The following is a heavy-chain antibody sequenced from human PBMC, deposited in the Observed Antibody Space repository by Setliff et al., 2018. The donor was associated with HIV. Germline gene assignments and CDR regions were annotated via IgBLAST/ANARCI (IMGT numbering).Heavy chain of an antibody. D-gene: IGHD6-19*01. V-gene: IGHV4-61*09. Sequence: SETLSLTCTVSGGSISSGSYYWSWIRQPAGKGLEWIGHIYTSGSTNYNPSLKSRVTISVDTSKNQFSLKLSSVTAADTAVYYCARDKVDGSGDAFDIRGQGTMVTVSS. CDR3: ARDKVDGSGDAFDI. CDR2: IYTSGST. CDR1: GGSISSGSYY. J-gene: IGHJ3*02.